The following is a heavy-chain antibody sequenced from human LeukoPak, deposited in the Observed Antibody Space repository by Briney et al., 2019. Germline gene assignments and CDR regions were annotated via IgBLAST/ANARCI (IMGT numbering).Heavy chain of an antibody. CDR1: GDSISTNRYY. D-gene: IGHD4-17*01. CDR2: LFNGETT. Sequence: ASETLSLTCTVSGDSISTNRYYWGWIRQPPGKGLEGLGSLFNGETTYYNPSLKSRVTMSVDPSRSQFSLILNSVTAADTAVYYCASRKVPNGDHEKWFDPWVQGTLVTVSS. J-gene: IGHJ5*02. V-gene: IGHV4-39*01. CDR3: ASRKVPNGDHEKWFDP.